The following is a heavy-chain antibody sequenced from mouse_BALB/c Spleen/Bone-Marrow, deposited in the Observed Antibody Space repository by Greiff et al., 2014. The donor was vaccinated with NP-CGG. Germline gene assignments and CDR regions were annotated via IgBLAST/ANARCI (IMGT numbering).Heavy chain of an antibody. CDR3: ARDTMDY. J-gene: IGHJ4*01. CDR1: GYTFTSYY. V-gene: IGHV1S56*01. Sequence: QVQLKDSGPALVKPGASVRISCKASGYTFTSYYIHWVKQRPGQGLEWIGWIYPGNVNTKYNEKFKGKATLTADKSSSTAYMQLSSLTSEDSAVYFCARDTMDYWGQGTSVTVSS. CDR2: IYPGNVNT.